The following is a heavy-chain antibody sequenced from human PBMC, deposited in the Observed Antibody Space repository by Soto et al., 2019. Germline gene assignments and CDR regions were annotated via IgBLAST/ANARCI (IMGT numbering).Heavy chain of an antibody. CDR3: ARCLITGSHYSGGWYYFDS. V-gene: IGHV4-34*01. CDR1: GESFSGYI. D-gene: IGHD6-19*01. Sequence: SETLSLTCAVYGESFSGYIWTWIRQTPGKGLQWIGQINHSGSASYNPSLKSRVTISVHTSNSQFSLELSSVTAADTAVYYCARCLITGSHYSGGWYYFDSSGQGTQVT. J-gene: IGHJ4*02. CDR2: INHSGSA.